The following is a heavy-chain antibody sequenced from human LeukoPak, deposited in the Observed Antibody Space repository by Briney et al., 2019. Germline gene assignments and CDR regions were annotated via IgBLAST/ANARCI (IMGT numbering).Heavy chain of an antibody. CDR2: SNSDGGGA. J-gene: IGHJ5*02. V-gene: IGHV3-74*01. Sequence: PGGPLRLPCAPSGLTLGNNWMLWLPQGRGRGLVWISRSNSDGGGAIYADSVKGRFTVSRDNAKNTLYLQMNSLRAEDTAVYYCARDVPHNWFDTWGQGTLVTVSS. CDR3: ARDVPHNWFDT. CDR1: GLTLGNNW.